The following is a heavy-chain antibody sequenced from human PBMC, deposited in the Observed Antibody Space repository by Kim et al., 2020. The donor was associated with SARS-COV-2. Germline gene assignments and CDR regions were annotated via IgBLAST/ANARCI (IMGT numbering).Heavy chain of an antibody. CDR3: AKGASSNWYPYYFDS. J-gene: IGHJ4*02. D-gene: IGHD6-13*01. V-gene: IGHV3-23*01. Sequence: SRKGRFTISRDNSKNTLYLQMNGLRVEDTALYYCAKGASSNWYPYYFDSWGQGTLVTVSS.